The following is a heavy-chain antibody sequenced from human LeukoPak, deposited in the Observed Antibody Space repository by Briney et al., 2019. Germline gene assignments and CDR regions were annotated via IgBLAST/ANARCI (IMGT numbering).Heavy chain of an antibody. J-gene: IGHJ5*02. D-gene: IGHD3-10*01. CDR1: GGSISSYY. V-gene: IGHV4-4*07. CDR3: ARGPRFGELLWHWFDP. Sequence: SETLSLTCTVSGGSISSYYWSWIRQPAGKGLEWIGRISTSGSTNYNPSLKSRVTMSVDTSKNQFSLKLSSVTAADTAVYYCARGPRFGELLWHWFDPWGQGTLVTVSS. CDR2: ISTSGST.